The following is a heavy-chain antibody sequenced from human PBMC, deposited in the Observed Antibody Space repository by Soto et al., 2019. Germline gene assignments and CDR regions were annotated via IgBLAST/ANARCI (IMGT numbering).Heavy chain of an antibody. V-gene: IGHV6-1*01. CDR3: AREVPYYDSSGYFSHFYGMDV. CDR2: TYYRSKWYN. CDR1: GDSVSRNSAA. Sequence: QVQLQQSGPGLVKPSQTLSLTCAVSGDSVSRNSAAWNWIRQSPSRGLEWLGRTYYRSKWYNDYAVYVKSRISINPDTSKNQFSLQLNSVTPEDTAVYYCAREVPYYDSSGYFSHFYGMDVWGQGTTVTVSS. D-gene: IGHD3-22*01. J-gene: IGHJ6*02.